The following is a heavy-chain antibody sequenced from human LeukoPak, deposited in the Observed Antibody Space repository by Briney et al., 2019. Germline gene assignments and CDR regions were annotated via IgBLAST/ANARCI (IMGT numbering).Heavy chain of an antibody. V-gene: IGHV1-2*02. CDR2: INPNSGGT. CDR3: ARDWGELELLHY. D-gene: IGHD1-7*01. CDR1: GYTFTGYY. J-gene: IGHJ4*02. Sequence: ASVKVSCKASGYTFTGYYMNWVRQAPGQGLEWMGWINPNSGGTNYAQKFQGRVTMTRDTSISTAYMELSRLRSDDTAVYYCARDWGELELLHYWGQGTLVTVSS.